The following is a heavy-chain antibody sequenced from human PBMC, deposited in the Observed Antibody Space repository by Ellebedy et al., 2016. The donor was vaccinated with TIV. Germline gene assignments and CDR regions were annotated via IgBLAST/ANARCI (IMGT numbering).Heavy chain of an antibody. CDR3: ARDGGECVGGSCYSDIFDS. CDR2: INTNTGNP. CDR1: GYTFTNCP. J-gene: IGHJ4*02. D-gene: IGHD2-15*01. V-gene: IGHV7-4-1*02. Sequence: AASVKVSCKASGYTFTNCPIHWVRQVPGQGLEWMGWINTNTGNPTYGLGITGRFVFSLDTSVTTAVLQISALMAEDTAVYYCARDGGECVGGSCYSDIFDSWGRGTLVTVSS.